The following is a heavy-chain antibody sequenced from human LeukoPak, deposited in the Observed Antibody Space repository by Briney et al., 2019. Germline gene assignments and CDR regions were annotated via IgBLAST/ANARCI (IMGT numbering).Heavy chain of an antibody. CDR2: IYTSGST. D-gene: IGHD7-27*01. V-gene: IGHV4-61*02. J-gene: IGHJ4*02. Sequence: SETLSLTCTVSGGSISSGSYYWSWIRQPAGKGLEWIGRIYTSGSTNYNPSLKSRVTISVDTSKNQFSLKLSSVTAADTAVYYCARGLGFDYWGQGTLVTV. CDR3: ARGLGFDY. CDR1: GGSISSGSYY.